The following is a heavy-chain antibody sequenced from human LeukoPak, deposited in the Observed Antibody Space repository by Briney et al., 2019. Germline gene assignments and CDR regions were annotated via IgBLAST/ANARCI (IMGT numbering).Heavy chain of an antibody. Sequence: SETLSLTCGVSGGSISSTNWYSWVRQPPGQGLEWIGEISLSGLTNYNPSLKSRVTMSLDKSKNLLSLTLTSVTAADTAVYYCSRESGALSPFGYWGQGTLVTVTS. CDR2: ISLSGLT. J-gene: IGHJ4*02. D-gene: IGHD1-26*01. V-gene: IGHV4-4*02. CDR3: SRESGALSPFGY. CDR1: GGSISSTNW.